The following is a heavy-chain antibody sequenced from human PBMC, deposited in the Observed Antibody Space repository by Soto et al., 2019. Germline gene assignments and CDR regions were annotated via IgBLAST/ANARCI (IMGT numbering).Heavy chain of an antibody. CDR3: ARGGDGYNKLPYYYYGMDV. V-gene: IGHV4-59*01. D-gene: IGHD5-12*01. J-gene: IGHJ6*02. CDR2: IYYSGST. Sequence: SETLSLTCTVSGGSISSYYWSWIRQPPGKGLEWIGYIYYSGSTNYNPSLKSRVTISVDTSKNQFSLKLSSVTAADTAVYYCARGGDGYNKLPYYYYGMDVWGQGTTVTVSS. CDR1: GGSISSYY.